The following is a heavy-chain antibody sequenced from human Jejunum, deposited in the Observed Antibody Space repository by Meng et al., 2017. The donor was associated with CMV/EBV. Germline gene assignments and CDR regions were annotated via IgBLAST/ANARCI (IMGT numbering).Heavy chain of an antibody. D-gene: IGHD2-2*01. CDR1: GYSLASSY. CDR3: AKTARIPAA. J-gene: IGHJ1*01. V-gene: IGHV4-59*01. Sequence: LSCIVSGYSLASSYLRWFRPSPVKGLASIGYIHHSGDTNYNPALMSRATMSLDMSKNQLSLRLTSVTAADTAVYYCAKTARIPAAWGQGTLVTVS. CDR2: IHHSGDT.